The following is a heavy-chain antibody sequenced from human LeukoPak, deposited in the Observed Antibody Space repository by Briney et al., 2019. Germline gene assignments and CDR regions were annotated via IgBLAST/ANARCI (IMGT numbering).Heavy chain of an antibody. J-gene: IGHJ4*02. CDR2: ISGSGGST. D-gene: IGHD6-13*01. CDR3: AKAGYSSSWYEGPLY. CDR1: GFTFSSYA. V-gene: IGHV3-23*01. Sequence: SGGSLRLSWAVSGFTFSSYAMSWVRQAPGKGLEWVSAISGSGGSTYYADSVKGRFTISRDNSKNTLYLQMNSLRAEDTAVYYCAKAGYSSSWYEGPLYWGQGTLVTVSS.